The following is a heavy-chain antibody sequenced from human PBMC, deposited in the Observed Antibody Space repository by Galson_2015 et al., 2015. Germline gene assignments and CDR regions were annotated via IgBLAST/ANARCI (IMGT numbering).Heavy chain of an antibody. D-gene: IGHD3-10*01. CDR3: ARMLMVRGVIQNYFDA. V-gene: IGHV2-70*13. Sequence: PALVKPTQTLTLTCTFSGFSLSTNGMCVSWIRQPPGKALEWLAFIDWDDDKYYSTSLKTRLTISKDTSKKQVVLRMTNMDPVDTGTYYCARMLMVRGVIQNYFDAWGQGALVTVSS. CDR1: GFSLSTNGMC. J-gene: IGHJ5*02. CDR2: IDWDDDK.